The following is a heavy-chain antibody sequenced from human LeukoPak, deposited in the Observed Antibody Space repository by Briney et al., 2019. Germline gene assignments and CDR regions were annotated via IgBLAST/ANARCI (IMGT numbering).Heavy chain of an antibody. Sequence: SVKVSCKASGGTFSSYAISWVRQAPGQGLEWMGGIIPIFGTANYAQKFQGRVTITADESTSTAYMELSSLRSEDTAVYYCTTGGASHIVVVTPSDYWGQGTLVTVSS. CDR3: TTGGASHIVVVTPSDY. CDR1: GGTFSSYA. V-gene: IGHV1-69*13. CDR2: IIPIFGTA. D-gene: IGHD2-21*02. J-gene: IGHJ4*02.